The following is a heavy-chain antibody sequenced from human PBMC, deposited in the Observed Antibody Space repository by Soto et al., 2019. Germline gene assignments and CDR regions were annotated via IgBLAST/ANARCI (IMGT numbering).Heavy chain of an antibody. CDR3: ARTIVVVTAIRYYYYGMDV. D-gene: IGHD2-21*02. CDR2: IIPIFGTA. V-gene: IGHV1-69*13. Sequence: SVKGSCKASVGTFSSYAISWVRQAPGQGLEWMGGIIPIFGTANYAQKFQGRVTITADESTSTAYMELSSLRSEYTAVYYCARTIVVVTAIRYYYYGMDVWGQGPTVTVSS. CDR1: VGTFSSYA. J-gene: IGHJ6*02.